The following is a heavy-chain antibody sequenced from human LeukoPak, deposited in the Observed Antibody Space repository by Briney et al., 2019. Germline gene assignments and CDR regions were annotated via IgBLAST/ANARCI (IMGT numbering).Heavy chain of an antibody. CDR3: ARSRYYYDSSGYPMTYFDY. CDR1: GYTFTSYG. V-gene: IGHV1-18*01. J-gene: IGHJ4*02. Sequence: ASVKVSCKASGYTFTSYGISWVRQAPGQGLEWMGWISAYNGNTNHAQKLQGRVTMTTDTSTSTAYMELRSLRSDDTAVYYCARSRYYYDSSGYPMTYFDYWGQGTLVTVSS. D-gene: IGHD3-22*01. CDR2: ISAYNGNT.